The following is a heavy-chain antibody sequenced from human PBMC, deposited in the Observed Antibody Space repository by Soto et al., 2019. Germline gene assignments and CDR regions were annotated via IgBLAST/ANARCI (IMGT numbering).Heavy chain of an antibody. CDR3: ARDNLEIRAFYI. CDR2: INPKSGGT. D-gene: IGHD1-7*01. V-gene: IGHV1-2*02. CDR1: GHTFTDFH. Sequence: GASVKISCKASGHTFTDFHMYWLRQAPGQRPEWMGWINPKSGGTFYAQNFQGRVTMTRDTSISTAYMELSRLRSDDTAVYYCARDNLEIRAFYIWGQGTMVTVSS. J-gene: IGHJ3*02.